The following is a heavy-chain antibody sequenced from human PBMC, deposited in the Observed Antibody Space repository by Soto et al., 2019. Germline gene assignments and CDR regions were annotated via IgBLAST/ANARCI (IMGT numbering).Heavy chain of an antibody. CDR1: GFTFSNYA. D-gene: IGHD3-3*01. J-gene: IGHJ4*02. Sequence: QVQLVESGGGVVQPGKSLRLSCAASGFTFSNYAMHWVRQAPGKGLEWVAVISCGGTNTYYADSVKGRFTISRDSSKNTVYLPPNSLRTEGKATYHCAGDPRYHYNEYYTFGYWGQGSLVTVSP. CDR3: AGDPRYHYNEYYTFGY. CDR2: ISCGGTNT. V-gene: IGHV3-30-3*01.